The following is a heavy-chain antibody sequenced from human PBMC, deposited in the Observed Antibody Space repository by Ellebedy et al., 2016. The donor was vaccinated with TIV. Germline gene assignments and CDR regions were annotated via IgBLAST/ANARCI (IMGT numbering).Heavy chain of an antibody. V-gene: IGHV3-30*03. CDR2: MSYDGSNE. CDR3: ATHYDTSGYYYGY. CDR1: RFSFSTYG. D-gene: IGHD3-22*01. Sequence: GESLKISXAASRFSFSTYGMHWLRQAPGKGLEWVAVMSYDGSNEYYADSVKGRFTISRDNSKNTLYLHMNSLRAEDTAVYYCATHYDTSGYYYGYWGQGTLLTVSS. J-gene: IGHJ4*02.